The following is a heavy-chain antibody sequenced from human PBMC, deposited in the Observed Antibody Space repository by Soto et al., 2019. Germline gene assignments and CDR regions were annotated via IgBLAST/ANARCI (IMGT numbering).Heavy chain of an antibody. V-gene: IGHV6-1*01. D-gene: IGHD1-7*01. CDR2: TYYRSKWYN. CDR1: GDSVSSNSAA. J-gene: IGHJ4*02. Sequence: SQTLSLTCAISGDSVSSNSAAWNWIRQSPSRGLEWPGRTYYRSKWYNDYAVSVKSRITINPDTSKNQFSLQLNSVTPEDTAVYYCASGSQTWNYYPFFDFWGQGILVTVSS. CDR3: ASGSQTWNYYPFFDF.